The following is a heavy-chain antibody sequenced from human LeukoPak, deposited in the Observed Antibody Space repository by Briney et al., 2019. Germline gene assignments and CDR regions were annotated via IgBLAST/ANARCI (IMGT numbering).Heavy chain of an antibody. V-gene: IGHV4-39*01. CDR1: GGSISSSSYY. CDR3: ARVRLWFGDHLDDY. CDR2: IYYSGST. Sequence: SETLSLTCTVSGGSISSSSYYWGWIRQPPGKGLEWIGSIYYSGSTYYNPSLKSRVTISVDTSKNQFSLKLSSVTAADTALYYCARVRLWFGDHLDDYWGQGTLVTVSS. J-gene: IGHJ4*02. D-gene: IGHD3-10*01.